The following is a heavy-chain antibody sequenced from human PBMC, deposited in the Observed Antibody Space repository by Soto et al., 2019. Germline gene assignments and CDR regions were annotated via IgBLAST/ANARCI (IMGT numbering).Heavy chain of an antibody. Sequence: QVQLQESGPGLVRPSQTLSLTCTVSGVSMNSGGNYWSWIRHHPGKGLQWIGNIFSTGSAYYSPSLKSRLPMSVDTPKHNFSLRLTSVTAADTPLYFFAKPNPHLRGAFDVWGQGTMVTVSS. CDR3: AKPNPHLRGAFDV. V-gene: IGHV4-31*03. CDR2: IFSTGSA. CDR1: GVSMNSGGNY. D-gene: IGHD4-17*01. J-gene: IGHJ3*01.